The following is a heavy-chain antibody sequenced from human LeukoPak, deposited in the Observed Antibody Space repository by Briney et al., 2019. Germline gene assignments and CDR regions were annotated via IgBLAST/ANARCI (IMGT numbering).Heavy chain of an antibody. D-gene: IGHD6-25*01. V-gene: IGHV4-31*03. CDR2: IYYSGST. J-gene: IGHJ4*02. CDR1: GGSISSGGYY. CDR3: AREGGFYRPLDY. Sequence: PSETLSLTCTVSGGSISSGGYYWSWIRQHPGKGLEWIGYIYYSGSTYYSPSLKSRVTISVDTSKNQFSLKLSSVTAADTAVYYCAREGGFYRPLDYSGQGTLVTVSS.